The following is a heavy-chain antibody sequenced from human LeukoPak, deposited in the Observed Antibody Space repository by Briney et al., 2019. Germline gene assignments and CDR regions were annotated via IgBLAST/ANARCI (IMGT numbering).Heavy chain of an antibody. Sequence: ASVKVSCKASGGTFSSYAISWVRQAPGQGLEWMGRIIPILGIANYAQKFQGRVTITADKSTSTAYMELSSLRSEDTAVYYCARDHSHYYDSSDPGAFDIWGQGTMVTVSS. CDR1: GGTFSSYA. J-gene: IGHJ3*02. D-gene: IGHD3-22*01. V-gene: IGHV1-69*04. CDR3: ARDHSHYYDSSDPGAFDI. CDR2: IIPILGIA.